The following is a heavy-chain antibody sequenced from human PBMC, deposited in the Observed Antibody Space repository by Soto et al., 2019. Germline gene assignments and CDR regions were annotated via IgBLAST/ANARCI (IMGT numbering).Heavy chain of an antibody. V-gene: IGHV3-33*01. CDR3: ARDPPFRPAYDFWSGYYPYYMDV. Sequence: PGGSLRLSCAASGFTFSSYGMHWVRQAPGKGLEWVAVIWYDGSNKYYADSVKGRFTISRDNSKNTLYLQMNSLRAEDTAVYYCARDPPFRPAYDFWSGYYPYYMDVWGKGTTVTVSS. J-gene: IGHJ6*03. CDR1: GFTFSSYG. CDR2: IWYDGSNK. D-gene: IGHD3-3*01.